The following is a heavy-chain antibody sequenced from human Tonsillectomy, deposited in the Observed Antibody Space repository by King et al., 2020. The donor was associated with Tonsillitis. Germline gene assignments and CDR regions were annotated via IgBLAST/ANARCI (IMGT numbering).Heavy chain of an antibody. CDR1: GDSISTYY. CDR2: IHFIVST. J-gene: IGHJ4*02. D-gene: IGHD3-16*01. V-gene: IGHV4-59*01. CDR3: ARGSRQGWGSGLTFDS. Sequence: VQLQESGPGLVKPSETLSLTCTFSGDSISTYYWSWIRQPPGEGLEWIGFIHFIVSTNYNPSLESRVTISVDTSKKQISLKLGSVTAADTAVYYCARGSRQGWGSGLTFDSWGQGTLVTVSS.